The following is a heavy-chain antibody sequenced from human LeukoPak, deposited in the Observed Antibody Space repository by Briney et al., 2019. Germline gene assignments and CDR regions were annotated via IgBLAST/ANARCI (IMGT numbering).Heavy chain of an antibody. CDR2: IYHSGST. Sequence: PSETLSLTGTGSGYSISSGYYWGWIRQPPGKGLEWIGSIYHSGSTYYNPSLKSRVTISVDTSKNQFSLKLSSVTAADTAVYYCASNKGGDYYGLTLCWFDPWGQGTLVTVSS. CDR3: ASNKGGDYYGLTLCWFDP. J-gene: IGHJ5*02. D-gene: IGHD3-10*01. V-gene: IGHV4-38-2*02. CDR1: GYSISSGYY.